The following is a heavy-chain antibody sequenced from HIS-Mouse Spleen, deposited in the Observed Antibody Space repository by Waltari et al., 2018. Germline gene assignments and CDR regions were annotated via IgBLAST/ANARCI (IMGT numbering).Heavy chain of an antibody. CDR1: GGSISSSSYY. J-gene: IGHJ2*01. D-gene: IGHD6-13*01. CDR2: IYYSGST. CDR3: AREIPYSSSWYDWYFDL. Sequence: QLQLQESGPGLVKPSETLSLTCTVSGGSISSSSYYWGWLRQPPGKGLEWIGSIYYSGSTYYNPSIKSRVTISVDKSKNPFSPKLSSVTAAATAVYYCAREIPYSSSWYDWYFDLWGRGTLVTVSS. V-gene: IGHV4-39*07.